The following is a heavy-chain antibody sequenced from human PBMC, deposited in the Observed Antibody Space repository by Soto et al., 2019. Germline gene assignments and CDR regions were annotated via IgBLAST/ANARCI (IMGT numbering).Heavy chain of an antibody. D-gene: IGHD6-13*01. CDR1: GGSISSGGYS. CDR2: IYHSGST. V-gene: IGHV4-30-2*01. J-gene: IGHJ5*02. CDR3: ARGADSSSNWFDP. Sequence: SETLSLTCTVSGGSISSGGYSWSWIRQPPGKGLEWIGYIYHSGSTYYNPSLKSRVTISVDRSKNQFSLKLSSVTAADTAVYYCARGADSSSNWFDPWGQGTLVTVSS.